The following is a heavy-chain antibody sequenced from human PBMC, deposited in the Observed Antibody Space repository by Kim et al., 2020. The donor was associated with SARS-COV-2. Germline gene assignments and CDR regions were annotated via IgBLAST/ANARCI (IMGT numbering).Heavy chain of an antibody. Sequence: GGSLRLSCAASGFTFSSYAMSWVRQAPGKGLEWVSAISGSGGSTYYADSVKGRFTISRDNSKNTLYLQMNSLRAEDTAVYYCAKAGGRARITTTPIMAFDIWGQGTMVTVSS. CDR3: AKAGGRARITTTPIMAFDI. J-gene: IGHJ3*02. CDR2: ISGSGGST. V-gene: IGHV3-23*01. CDR1: GFTFSSYA. D-gene: IGHD3-3*01.